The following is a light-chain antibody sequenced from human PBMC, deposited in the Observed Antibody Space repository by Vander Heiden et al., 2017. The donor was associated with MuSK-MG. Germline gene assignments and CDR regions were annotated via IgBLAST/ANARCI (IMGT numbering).Light chain of an antibody. Sequence: QCALTQPASVSASPGQSITISCTGTSSDVGGYNYVSWYQQHPGKAPKLMIYEVSNRPSGVSNRFSGSKSGNTASLTISGLQAEDEADYYCSSYTSSSTLVVFGGGTKLTVL. CDR2: EVS. V-gene: IGLV2-14*01. J-gene: IGLJ2*01. CDR1: SSDVGGYNY. CDR3: SSYTSSSTLVV.